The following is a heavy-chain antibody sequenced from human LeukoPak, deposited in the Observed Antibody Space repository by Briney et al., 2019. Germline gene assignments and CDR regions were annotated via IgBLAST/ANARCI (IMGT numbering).Heavy chain of an antibody. CDR2: IKQDGSEK. V-gene: IGHV3-7*01. J-gene: IGHJ4*02. CDR3: ATLPYYYDSSGSYYFDY. Sequence: GGSLRLSCAASGFTFSRYWVSWVRQAPGKGLEWVANIKQDGSEKDYVDSVKGRFTISRDNSKNTLYLQMNSLRVEDTAVYYCATLPYYYDSSGSYYFDYWGQGTLVTVSS. D-gene: IGHD3-22*01. CDR1: GFTFSRYW.